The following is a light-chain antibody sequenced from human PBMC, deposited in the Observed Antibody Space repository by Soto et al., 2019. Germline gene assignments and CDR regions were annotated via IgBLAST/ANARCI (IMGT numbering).Light chain of an antibody. V-gene: IGKV3-20*01. CDR2: GAS. J-gene: IGKJ2*01. Sequence: EIVLTQSPGTLSLSPGERATLSCRTSESVTSTYLAWYQQKPDQPPRLLIYGASSRATGIPDRFSGSGSGTDFTLTISRLEPEDFAVYYCQLFGSSPRYTFGQGTKLEIK. CDR1: ESVTSTY. CDR3: QLFGSSPRYT.